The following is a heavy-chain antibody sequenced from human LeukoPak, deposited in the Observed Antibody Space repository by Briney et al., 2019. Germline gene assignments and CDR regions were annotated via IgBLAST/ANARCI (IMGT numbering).Heavy chain of an antibody. Sequence: GGSLRLSCAASGFTFSSYEMNWVRQAPGKGLEWVSYISSSGSTIYYADSVKGRFTISRDNAKNSLYLQMNSLRAEDTAVYYCARRYCSSTSCTLDYWGQRTLVTVSS. CDR3: ARRYCSSTSCTLDY. CDR2: ISSSGSTI. V-gene: IGHV3-48*03. CDR1: GFTFSSYE. J-gene: IGHJ4*02. D-gene: IGHD2-2*01.